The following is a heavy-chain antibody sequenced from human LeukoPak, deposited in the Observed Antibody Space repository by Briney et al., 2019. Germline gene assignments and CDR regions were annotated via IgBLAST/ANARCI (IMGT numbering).Heavy chain of an antibody. D-gene: IGHD3-22*01. J-gene: IGHJ4*02. Sequence: GESLRLSCAASGFIFKKYWMNWVRQVPGKGLECLANIKEDGSETYYADSVKGRFTISRDNPKNLLFLQINSLRVEDTAVYYCARDLLNANTPRYYYDSSGYYPLGYWGQGTLVTVSS. CDR1: GFIFKKYW. CDR2: IKEDGSET. V-gene: IGHV3-7*01. CDR3: ARDLLNANTPRYYYDSSGYYPLGY.